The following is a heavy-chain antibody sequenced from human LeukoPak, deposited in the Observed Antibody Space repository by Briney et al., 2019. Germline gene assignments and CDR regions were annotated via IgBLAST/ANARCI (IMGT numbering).Heavy chain of an antibody. V-gene: IGHV3-74*01. CDR2: IKSDGTT. Sequence: GGSLRLSCAASGLTFSSAWMHWVRQTPGKGLVWVSRIKSDGTTTYGDSVRGRFTISRDNAKNTLYLQMNNLRAEDTSVYYCTRDGSYKLDYWGQGILVTVSS. CDR1: GLTFSSAW. J-gene: IGHJ4*02. D-gene: IGHD3-10*01. CDR3: TRDGSYKLDY.